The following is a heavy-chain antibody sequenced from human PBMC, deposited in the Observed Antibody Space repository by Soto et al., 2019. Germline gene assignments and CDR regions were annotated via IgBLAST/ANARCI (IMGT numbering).Heavy chain of an antibody. J-gene: IGHJ6*02. Sequence: SETLSLTCAVYGGSFSGYYWSWIRQPPGKRLEWIGEINHSGSTNYNPSLKSRVTISVDTSKNQFSLKLSSVTAADTAVYYCARGRLSSYYYGSGLLKRGSYYYGMDVSGQGTTVTVSS. CDR3: ARGRLSSYYYGSGLLKRGSYYYGMDV. CDR2: INHSGST. D-gene: IGHD3-10*01. V-gene: IGHV4-34*01. CDR1: GGSFSGYY.